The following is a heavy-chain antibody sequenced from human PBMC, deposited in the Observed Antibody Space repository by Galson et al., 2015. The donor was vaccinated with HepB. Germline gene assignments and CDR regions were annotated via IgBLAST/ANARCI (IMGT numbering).Heavy chain of an antibody. CDR3: ARDLSTAGTRGNDAFGI. Sequence: SVKVSCKASGYTFSNYGISWVRQAPGQGLEWMGWISAYNGNTNYAQKVQGRLTMTTDTSTSTAYMELRSLRSDDTAVCYCARDLSTAGTRGNDAFGIWGQGTMVTVSS. V-gene: IGHV1-18*04. CDR2: ISAYNGNT. J-gene: IGHJ3*02. CDR1: GYTFSNYG. D-gene: IGHD1/OR15-1a*01.